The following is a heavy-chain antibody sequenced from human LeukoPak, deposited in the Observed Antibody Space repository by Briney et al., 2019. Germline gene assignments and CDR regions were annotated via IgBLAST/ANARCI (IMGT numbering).Heavy chain of an antibody. J-gene: IGHJ5*02. CDR3: ARLMITFGGVIP. CDR2: SSAYNGNT. Sequence: ASVKVSCKASGYSFTSYGISWVRPAPGQGLEWMGWSSAYNGNTNYAQKLQGRVTMTTDTPTSTAYMELRSLRSEDTAVYYCARLMITFGGVIPWGQGTLVTVSS. V-gene: IGHV1-18*01. D-gene: IGHD3-16*01. CDR1: GYSFTSYG.